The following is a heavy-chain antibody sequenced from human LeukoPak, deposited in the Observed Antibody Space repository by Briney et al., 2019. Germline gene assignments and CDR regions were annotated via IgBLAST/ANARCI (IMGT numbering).Heavy chain of an antibody. D-gene: IGHD5-18*01. J-gene: IGHJ4*02. V-gene: IGHV1-69*04. CDR2: IIPILGIA. Sequence: ASVKVSCKASGGTFSSYAISWVRQAPGQGLEWMGRIIPILGIANYAQKFQGRVTITADKSTSTAYTELSSLRSEDTAVYYCASIVDTAMVLFDYWGQGTLVTVSS. CDR3: ASIVDTAMVLFDY. CDR1: GGTFSSYA.